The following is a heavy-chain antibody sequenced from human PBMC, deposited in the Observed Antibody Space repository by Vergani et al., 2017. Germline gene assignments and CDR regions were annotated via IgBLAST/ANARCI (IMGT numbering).Heavy chain of an antibody. CDR2: IYYSGST. V-gene: IGHV4-39*02. CDR3: AREEIYGDYLDY. D-gene: IGHD4-17*01. Sequence: QLQLQESGPGLVKPSATLSLTCSVSGASIRSSNYYWGWIRQPPGKGLEWIASIYYSGSTYYNPSLKSRVTISVDTSKNQFSLKLSSVTAADTAVYYCAREEIYGDYLDYWGQGTLVTVSS. CDR1: GASIRSSNYY. J-gene: IGHJ4*02.